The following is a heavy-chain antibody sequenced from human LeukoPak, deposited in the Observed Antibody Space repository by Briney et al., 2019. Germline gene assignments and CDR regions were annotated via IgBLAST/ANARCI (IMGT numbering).Heavy chain of an antibody. V-gene: IGHV3-23*01. CDR3: ANQFLDAT. CDR2: INAVDANT. D-gene: IGHD5-24*01. J-gene: IGHJ5*02. CDR1: GVVFKNFA. Sequence: GGSLRLSCAASGVVFKNFAMTWVRQAPGKRLEWVWAINAVDANTHYADTVTGRFTLSRDNSKNTLYMQMNSLRAEDTAGYYCANQFLDATWGQGTLVTVSP.